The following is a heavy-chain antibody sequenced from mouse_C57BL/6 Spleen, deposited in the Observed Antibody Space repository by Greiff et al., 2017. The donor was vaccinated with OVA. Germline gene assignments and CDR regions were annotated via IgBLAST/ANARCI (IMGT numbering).Heavy chain of an antibody. V-gene: IGHV1-69*01. CDR3: ARLYYYGSSYAMDY. Sequence: VQLQQPGAELVMPGASVKLSCKASGYTFTSYWMHWVKQRPGQGLEWIGEIDPSDSYTNYNQKFKGKSTLTVDKSSSTAYMQLSSLTSEDSAVYYCARLYYYGSSYAMDYWGQGTSVTVSS. CDR1: GYTFTSYW. CDR2: IDPSDSYT. J-gene: IGHJ4*01. D-gene: IGHD1-1*01.